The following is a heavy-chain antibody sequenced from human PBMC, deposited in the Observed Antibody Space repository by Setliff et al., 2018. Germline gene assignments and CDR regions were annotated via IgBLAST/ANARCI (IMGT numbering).Heavy chain of an antibody. J-gene: IGHJ6*02. CDR2: IYHSGST. V-gene: IGHV4-34*01. CDR1: GQSFSDYY. D-gene: IGHD6-6*01. Sequence: SETLSLTCAIYGQSFSDYYWSWVRLPPGKGLEWIGEIYHSGSTSYNPSLKSRVTISVDTSKKQFSLKLSSVTAADTAVYYCARDEEYSSSSGWDYYYYYGMDVWGQGTTVTVSS. CDR3: ARDEEYSSSSGWDYYYYYGMDV.